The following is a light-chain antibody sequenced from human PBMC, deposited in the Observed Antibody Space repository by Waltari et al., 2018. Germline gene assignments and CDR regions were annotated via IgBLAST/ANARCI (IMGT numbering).Light chain of an antibody. Sequence: SALTQPPSASGSPGQSVTISCTGTSSDVGGYNYVSWYQQHPGKAPKLMIYEVTKRPSGVPERFSGSKSGNTASLTVSGLQTEDEADYYCRSYAGGSWVFGGGTKLTVL. CDR3: RSYAGGSWV. V-gene: IGLV2-8*01. CDR1: SSDVGGYNY. CDR2: EVT. J-gene: IGLJ3*02.